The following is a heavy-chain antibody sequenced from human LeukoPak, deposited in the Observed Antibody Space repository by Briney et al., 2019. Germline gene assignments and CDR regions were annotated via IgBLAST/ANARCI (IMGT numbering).Heavy chain of an antibody. V-gene: IGHV3-53*01. J-gene: IGHJ4*02. CDR2: IYSGGST. CDR3: ARDPLYSSGWYRGNY. D-gene: IGHD6-19*01. Sequence: PGGSLRLSCAASGFTVSSNYMSWVRQAPGKGLEWVSVIYSGGSTYYADSVKGRFTISRDNSKNTLYLQMNSLRAEDTAVCYCARDPLYSSGWYRGNYWGQGTLVTVSS. CDR1: GFTVSSNY.